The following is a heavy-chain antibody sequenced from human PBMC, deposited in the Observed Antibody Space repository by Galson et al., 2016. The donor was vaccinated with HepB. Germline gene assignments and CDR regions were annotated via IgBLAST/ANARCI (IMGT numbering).Heavy chain of an antibody. V-gene: IGHV4-30-2*01. CDR2: ILRNGRV. J-gene: IGHJ4*02. CDR3: ARVVQSGVWGYFSD. Sequence: TLSLTCAVSGGSINYGGYSWSWIRQPPGTGLEWIGEILRNGRVNYNPSLKSRVTMSADSSKNQLSLQLYSVTAADTDLYFCARVVQSGVWGYFSDWGQGALVTVSS. D-gene: IGHD3-16*01. CDR1: GGSINYGGYS.